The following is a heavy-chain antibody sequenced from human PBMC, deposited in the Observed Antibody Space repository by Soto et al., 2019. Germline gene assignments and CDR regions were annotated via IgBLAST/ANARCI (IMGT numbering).Heavy chain of an antibody. CDR3: ARDRSLSYGSVYYYYGMDV. J-gene: IGHJ6*02. CDR2: IYYSGST. D-gene: IGHD3-10*01. V-gene: IGHV4-31*03. Sequence: SETLSLTCTVSGGSISSGGYYWSWIRQHPGKGLEWIGYIYYSGSTYYNPSLKSRVTISVDTSKNQFSLKLSSVTAADTAVYYCARDRSLSYGSVYYYYGMDVWRQGTTVTVSS. CDR1: GGSISSGGYY.